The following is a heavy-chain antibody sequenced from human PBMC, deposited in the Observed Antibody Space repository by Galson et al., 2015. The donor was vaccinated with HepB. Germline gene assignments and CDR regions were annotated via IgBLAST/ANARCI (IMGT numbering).Heavy chain of an antibody. J-gene: IGHJ6*02. CDR2: ISSNGGST. CDR3: LKGPRGYYYGMDV. Sequence: PLRLSCAAYGFTFSSYAMHWVRQAQGRGLEDVSAISSNGGSTYYADSVKGRFTISRDNSKNTLYLQMSSLRAEDTAVYYCLKGPRGYYYGMDVWGQGTTVTVSS. V-gene: IGHV3-64D*06. CDR1: GFTFSSYA.